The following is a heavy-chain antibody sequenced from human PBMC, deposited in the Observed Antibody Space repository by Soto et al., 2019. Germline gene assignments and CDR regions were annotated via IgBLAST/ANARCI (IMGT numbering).Heavy chain of an antibody. V-gene: IGHV3-30*18. CDR3: AKDYSIIVVPAATDYYYGMDV. J-gene: IGHJ6*02. Sequence: QVQLVESGGGVVQPGRSLRLSCAASGFTFSSYGLHWVRQAPGRGLGWVAVISSDGSNKYYPDSVKGRFTISRDNSKNTLYLQMNSLRAEDTAVYYCAKDYSIIVVPAATDYYYGMDVWGQGTTVTVSS. D-gene: IGHD2-2*01. CDR2: ISSDGSNK. CDR1: GFTFSSYG.